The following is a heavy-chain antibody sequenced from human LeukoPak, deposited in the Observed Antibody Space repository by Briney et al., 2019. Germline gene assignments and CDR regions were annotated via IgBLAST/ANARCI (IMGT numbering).Heavy chain of an antibody. CDR2: ISAYNGNT. J-gene: IGHJ4*02. CDR3: ASSYEDYVWGSYRFDY. CDR1: GYTFTSYG. V-gene: IGHV1-18*01. Sequence: GAPVKVSCKASGYTFTSYGISWVRQAPGQGLEWMGWISAYNGNTNYAQKLQGRVTMTTDTSTSTAYMELRSLRSDDTAVYYCASSYEDYVWGSYRFDYWGQGTLVTVSS. D-gene: IGHD3-16*02.